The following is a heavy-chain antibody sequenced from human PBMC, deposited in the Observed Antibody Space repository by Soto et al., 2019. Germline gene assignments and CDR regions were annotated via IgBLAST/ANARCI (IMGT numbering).Heavy chain of an antibody. CDR3: ARNPGTLQFDI. CDR2: IIPIFGTA. D-gene: IGHD1-7*01. Sequence: ASVNVSCKASGGTLSSYAISWVRQAPGPGLEWMGGIIPIFGTANYAQKFQGRVTITADESTSTAYMELSSLRSEDTAVYYCARNPGTLQFDIWGQGTTVTVS. V-gene: IGHV1-69*13. J-gene: IGHJ3*02. CDR1: GGTLSSYA.